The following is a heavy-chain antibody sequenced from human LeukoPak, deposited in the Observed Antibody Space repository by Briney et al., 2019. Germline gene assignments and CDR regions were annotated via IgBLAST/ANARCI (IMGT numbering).Heavy chain of an antibody. D-gene: IGHD2-21*02. J-gene: IGHJ4*02. CDR1: GFTFSSYS. Sequence: GGSLRLSCAASGFTFSSYSMNWVRQAPGKGLEWVSYISSSSSTIYYADSVKGRFTISRDNAKNSLYLQMNSLRAEDTAVYYCAKPIVVVTAITTFDYWGQGTLVTVSS. CDR3: AKPIVVVTAITTFDY. V-gene: IGHV3-48*01. CDR2: ISSSSSTI.